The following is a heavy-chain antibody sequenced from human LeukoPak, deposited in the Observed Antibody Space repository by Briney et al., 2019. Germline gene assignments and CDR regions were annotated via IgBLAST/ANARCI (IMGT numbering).Heavy chain of an antibody. J-gene: IGHJ4*02. Sequence: PGGSLRLSCAASGFTFGSYAMHWVRQAPGKGLEWVAVISYDGSNKYYADSVKGRFTISRDNSKNTLYLQMNSLRAEDTAVYYCARGRYYYDSSGYYRGYYFDYWGQGTLVTVSS. V-gene: IGHV3-30-3*01. CDR3: ARGRYYYDSSGYYRGYYFDY. CDR1: GFTFGSYA. D-gene: IGHD3-22*01. CDR2: ISYDGSNK.